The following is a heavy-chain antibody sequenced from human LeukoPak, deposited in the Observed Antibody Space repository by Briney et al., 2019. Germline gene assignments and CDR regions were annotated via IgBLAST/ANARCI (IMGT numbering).Heavy chain of an antibody. D-gene: IGHD6-6*01. CDR1: GYTFISYD. CDR2: MNPNSGNT. CDR3: ARRLSRSSYYVAFDI. Sequence: ASVTVSCKASGYTFISYDINWVRQATGQGLEWMGWMNPNSGNTGYAQKFQGRVTITRDTSINTAYMEMSSLRSEDTAVYYCARRLSRSSYYVAFDIWGQGTLVTVSS. J-gene: IGHJ3*02. V-gene: IGHV1-8*03.